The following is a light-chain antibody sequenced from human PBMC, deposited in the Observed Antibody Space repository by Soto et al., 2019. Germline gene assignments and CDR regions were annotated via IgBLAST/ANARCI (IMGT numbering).Light chain of an antibody. J-gene: IGLJ2*01. V-gene: IGLV4-69*01. CDR3: QTWVTGIQV. Sequence: QPVLTQSPSASASLGASVKLTCTLSSGHSSYAIAWHQQRPEKGPRYLMKLNSDGSHSKGDGIPDRFSGSSSGAKRYLTISSLQSEDEADYYCQTWVTGIQVFGGGTKLTVL. CDR1: SGHSSYA. CDR2: LNSDGSH.